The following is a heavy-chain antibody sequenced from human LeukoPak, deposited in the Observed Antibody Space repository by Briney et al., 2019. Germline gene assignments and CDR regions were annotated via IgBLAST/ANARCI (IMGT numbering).Heavy chain of an antibody. D-gene: IGHD2-2*01. J-gene: IGHJ3*02. CDR1: GYTLTELS. CDR3: ATESPLYCSSTSCYGAFDI. Sequence: ASVTVSCTVSGYTLTELSMHWVRQAPGKGLEWMGGFDPEDGETIYAQKFQGRVTMTEDTSTDTAYMELSSLRSEDTAVYYCATESPLYCSSTSCYGAFDIWGQGTMVTVSS. V-gene: IGHV1-24*01. CDR2: FDPEDGET.